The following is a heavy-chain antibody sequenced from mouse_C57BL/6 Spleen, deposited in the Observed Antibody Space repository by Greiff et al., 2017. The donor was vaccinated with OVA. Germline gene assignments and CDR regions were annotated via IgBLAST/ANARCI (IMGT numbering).Heavy chain of an antibody. CDR1: GFNIKDYY. Sequence: VQLQQSGAELVRPGASVKLSCTASGFNIKDYYMHWVKQRPEQGLEWIGRIDPEDGDTEYAPKFQGKATMTADTSSNTAYLQLSSRTSEDTAVYYGTKVNWDGDFDYWGQGTTLTVSS. CDR3: TKVNWDGDFDY. J-gene: IGHJ2*01. CDR2: IDPEDGDT. V-gene: IGHV14-1*01. D-gene: IGHD4-1*01.